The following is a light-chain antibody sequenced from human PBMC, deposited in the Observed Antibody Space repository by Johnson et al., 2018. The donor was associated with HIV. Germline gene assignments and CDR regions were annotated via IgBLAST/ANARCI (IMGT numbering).Light chain of an antibody. CDR1: SSNIGNNY. CDR3: ETWDSSLSGG. V-gene: IGLV1-51*02. J-gene: IGLJ1*01. CDR2: ENN. Sequence: QSVLTQPPSVSAAPGQKVTISCSGSSSNIGNNYVSWYQQLPGTAPKLLIYENNKRPSGIPDRFSGSKSGTSATLGITGLQTGDEADYYCETWDSSLSGGFGTGTKVTVL.